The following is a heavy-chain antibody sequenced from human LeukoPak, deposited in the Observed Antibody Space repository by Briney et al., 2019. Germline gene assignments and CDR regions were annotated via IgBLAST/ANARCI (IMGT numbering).Heavy chain of an antibody. CDR2: IYEDGST. Sequence: GGSLRLSCAASAFTVSSNYMSGVRQAPGKGLEWVSVIYEDGSTFYADSVKGRFTISRDNSKNMLYLQMNSLRAEDTAVYYCARDHRIGGSWGQGTLVTVSS. V-gene: IGHV3-53*01. J-gene: IGHJ4*02. CDR1: AFTVSSNY. D-gene: IGHD3-16*01. CDR3: ARDHRIGGS.